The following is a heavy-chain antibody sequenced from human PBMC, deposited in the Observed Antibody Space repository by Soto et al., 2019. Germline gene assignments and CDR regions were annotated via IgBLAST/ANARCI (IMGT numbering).Heavy chain of an antibody. Sequence: QITLKESGPTLVKPTQTLTLTCTFSGFSLSTSGVGVGWIRQPPGKALEWLAFIYWDDDKHYSPSLKSRLTTPMXXSXNQLGLTMTNMDPLDTATYYCAHLLSDGYPYWYFDLWGRGTLVTVSS. CDR3: AHLLSDGYPYWYFDL. CDR1: GFSLSTSGVG. V-gene: IGHV2-5*02. D-gene: IGHD5-12*01. CDR2: IYWDDDK. J-gene: IGHJ2*01.